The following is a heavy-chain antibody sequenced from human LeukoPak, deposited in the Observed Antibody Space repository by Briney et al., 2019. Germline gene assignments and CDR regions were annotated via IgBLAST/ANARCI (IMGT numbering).Heavy chain of an antibody. CDR3: ARYQSGTLTTFAFDF. V-gene: IGHV3-21*01. CDR1: GFTFSSYS. CDR2: ISSSSSYI. D-gene: IGHD4-17*01. J-gene: IGHJ4*02. Sequence: PGGSLRLSCAASGFTFSSYSMNWVRQAPGKGLEWVSSISSSSSYIYYADSVKGRFTISRDNDKNSLYLQMNSLRAEDTAVYYCARYQSGTLTTFAFDFWVQGTLVTVSS.